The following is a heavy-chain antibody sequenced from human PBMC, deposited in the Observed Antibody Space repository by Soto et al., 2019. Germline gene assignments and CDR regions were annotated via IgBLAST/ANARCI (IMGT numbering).Heavy chain of an antibody. CDR1: GGSISRYY. CDR3: ARSGYSYGFGYYYDY. V-gene: IGHV4-59*01. CDR2: IYYDGTT. J-gene: IGHJ4*02. D-gene: IGHD5-18*01. Sequence: SETLSLTCTVSGGSISRYYWSWIRQPPGKGLEWIGYIYYDGTTSYSPSLKSRVTISVDTSNNQFSLRLSSVTAADTAVYYCARSGYSYGFGYYYDYWGRGTLVTVSS.